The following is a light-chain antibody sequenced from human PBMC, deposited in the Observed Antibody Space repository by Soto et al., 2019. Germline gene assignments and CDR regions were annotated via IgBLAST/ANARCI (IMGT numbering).Light chain of an antibody. CDR3: QQYGRSPMYT. Sequence: DIVLTQSPDTLSLSPGERVTLSCRASQIVSSDYLAWYQKKPGQAPRLLIYPTSTRATGIPDRCSGSASGTDIPITISRLEPEDFSMYYCQQYGRSPMYTFGQGTKLQIK. CDR1: QIVSSDY. J-gene: IGKJ2*01. V-gene: IGKV3-20*01. CDR2: PTS.